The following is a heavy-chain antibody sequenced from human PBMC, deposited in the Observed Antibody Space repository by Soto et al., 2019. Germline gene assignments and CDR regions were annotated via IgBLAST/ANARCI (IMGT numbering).Heavy chain of an antibody. V-gene: IGHV4-4*02. CDR1: GGSISTNNW. Sequence: QVQLQESGPGLVKPSGTLSLTCAVSGGSISTNNWWSWVRQPPGKGLEWIGEIYHSGSTNYNPSLKSRHTISVDNSNNQFSLKLSSVTAADTAVYYCARSLSHDYGLDVWGQGTTVTVSS. J-gene: IGHJ6*02. CDR3: ARSLSHDYGLDV. CDR2: IYHSGST.